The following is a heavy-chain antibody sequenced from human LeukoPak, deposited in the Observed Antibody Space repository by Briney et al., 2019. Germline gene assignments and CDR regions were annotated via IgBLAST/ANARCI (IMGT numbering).Heavy chain of an antibody. D-gene: IGHD2-2*01. Sequence: QPGGSLRLSCAASGFTFSSSAMSWVRQAPGKGLEWVAAISDTGRLSYCADSVKGRFTISRDNSKNTLYLQMNSLRAEDTAVYYCARDGGIVVVPAAMSFDYWGQGTLVTVSS. CDR2: ISDTGRLS. V-gene: IGHV3-23*01. CDR3: ARDGGIVVVPAAMSFDY. J-gene: IGHJ4*02. CDR1: GFTFSSSA.